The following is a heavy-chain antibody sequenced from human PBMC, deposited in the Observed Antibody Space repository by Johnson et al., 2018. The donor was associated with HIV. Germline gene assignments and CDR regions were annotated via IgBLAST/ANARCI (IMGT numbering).Heavy chain of an antibody. CDR2: INWSGGGT. J-gene: IGHJ3*02. Sequence: MLLVESGGDVVRPGGSLRISCVASGFKLYEYDVSWVRQVPGKGLEWVAGINWSGGGTAYADSVKGRFTVSSDNAKNSLYLQMNSLRAEDTALYYCARAMCYYDTSGYLIRPRAFDIWGQGTTVTVSS. D-gene: IGHD3-22*01. CDR1: GFKLYEYD. CDR3: ARAMCYYDTSGYLIRPRAFDI. V-gene: IGHV3-20*04.